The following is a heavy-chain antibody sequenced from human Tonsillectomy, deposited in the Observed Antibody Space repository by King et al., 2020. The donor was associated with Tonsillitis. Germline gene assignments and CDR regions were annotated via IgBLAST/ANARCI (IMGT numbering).Heavy chain of an antibody. CDR1: GFTFSNYW. D-gene: IGHD3-3*01. Sequence: VQLVESGGGLVQPGGSLRLSCAASGFTFSNYWMTWVRQAPGKGLEWVANIKQDGSEKYYVDSVKGRFTIFRDNAKNSLYLQMNSLRAEDTAVYYCAKSPYDFWGGFYEYYFDYWGQGNLVTVSS. J-gene: IGHJ4*02. V-gene: IGHV3-7*01. CDR3: AKSPYDFWGGFYEYYFDY. CDR2: IKQDGSEK.